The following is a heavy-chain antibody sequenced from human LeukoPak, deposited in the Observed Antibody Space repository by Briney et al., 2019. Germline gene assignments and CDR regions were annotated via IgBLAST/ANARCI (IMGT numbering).Heavy chain of an antibody. CDR2: IYYSGSP. V-gene: IGHV4-59*01. Sequence: PSETLSLTCSVSGASITDYYWSWIRQPPGKGLEWIGYIYYSGSPNYSPSLKSRVTLSLDTSQNQFSLKLTSVTAADTAVYYCAYGGHAYKTGYWGQGTLVTVSS. D-gene: IGHD4-23*01. J-gene: IGHJ4*02. CDR3: AYGGHAYKTGY. CDR1: GASITDYY.